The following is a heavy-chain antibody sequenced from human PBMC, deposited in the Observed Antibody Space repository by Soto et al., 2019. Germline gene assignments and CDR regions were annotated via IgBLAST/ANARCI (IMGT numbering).Heavy chain of an antibody. CDR1: GFTFSSYG. J-gene: IGHJ4*02. Sequence: QVQLVESGGGVVQPGRSLRLSCAASGFTFSSYGMHWVRQAPGKGLEWVAVISYDGSNKYYADSVKGRFTISRDNSKNPPELEMNSPKAEDTGVVFWAKEREDYGDYSDYWGQGTLVTVSS. D-gene: IGHD4-17*01. CDR2: ISYDGSNK. V-gene: IGHV3-30*18. CDR3: AKEREDYGDYSDY.